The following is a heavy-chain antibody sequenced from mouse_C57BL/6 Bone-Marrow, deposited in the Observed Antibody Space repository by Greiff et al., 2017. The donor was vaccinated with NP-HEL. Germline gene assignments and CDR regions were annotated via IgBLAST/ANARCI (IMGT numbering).Heavy chain of an antibody. CDR1: GYSFTGYY. J-gene: IGHJ2*01. Sequence: QLQESGPELVKPGASVKISCKASGYSFTGYYMNWVKQSPEKSLEWIGEINPSTGGTTYNQKFKAKATLTVDKSSSTAYMQLKSLTSEDSAVYYCAREGLGYWGQGTTLTVSS. D-gene: IGHD3-1*01. CDR3: AREGLGY. CDR2: INPSTGGT. V-gene: IGHV1-42*01.